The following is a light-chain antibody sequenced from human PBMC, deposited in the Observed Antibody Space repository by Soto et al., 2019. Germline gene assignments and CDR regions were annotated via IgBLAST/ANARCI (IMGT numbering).Light chain of an antibody. V-gene: IGLV2-14*01. Sequence: QSALTQPASVSGSPGQSITISCTGTSSDVGDYNYVSWYQQHPGKAPKLIISEVSNRPSGVSNRFSGSKSANTASLTISGLQTEDEADYYCSSYTSSSTRVFGTGTKLTVL. J-gene: IGLJ1*01. CDR3: SSYTSSSTRV. CDR2: EVS. CDR1: SSDVGDYNY.